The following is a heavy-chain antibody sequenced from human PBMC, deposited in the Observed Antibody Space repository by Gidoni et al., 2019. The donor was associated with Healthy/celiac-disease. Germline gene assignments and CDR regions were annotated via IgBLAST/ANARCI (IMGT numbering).Heavy chain of an antibody. Sequence: QVQLVESGGGLVKPGGSLRLSCAASGFTFSDYYMSWIRQAPGTGLEWVSDISSSGSTIDYADSVKGRLTISRDNAKNSLYLQMNSLRAEDTAVYYCASPTYYYDSSGYAHWGQGTLVTVSS. CDR2: ISSSGSTI. D-gene: IGHD3-22*01. J-gene: IGHJ4*02. CDR1: GFTFSDYY. CDR3: ASPTYYYDSSGYAH. V-gene: IGHV3-11*01.